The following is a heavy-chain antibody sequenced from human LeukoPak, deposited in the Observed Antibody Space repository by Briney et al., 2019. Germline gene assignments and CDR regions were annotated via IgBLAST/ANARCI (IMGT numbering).Heavy chain of an antibody. Sequence: SETLSLTCSVSGGSISSYYWSWIRQPPGKGLEWIGYIYNYGSTNNNPSLRSRVTISADTSKNQFSLKLSSVTAADTGVYHCARVAFNSDSGDGFDIWDQGTMVTVSS. D-gene: IGHD2/OR15-2a*01. V-gene: IGHV4-59*01. CDR1: GGSISSYY. CDR3: ARVAFNSDSGDGFDI. J-gene: IGHJ3*02. CDR2: IYNYGST.